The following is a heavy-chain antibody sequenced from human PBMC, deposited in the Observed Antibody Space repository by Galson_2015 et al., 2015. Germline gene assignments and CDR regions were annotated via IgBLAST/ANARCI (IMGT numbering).Heavy chain of an antibody. CDR3: AKFASSSTRDAFDI. V-gene: IGHV3-13*01. Sequence: SLRLSCAASGFTFSSYDMHWVRQATGKGLEWVSAIGTAGDTYYPGSVKGRFTISRENAKNSLYLQMNSLRAGDTALYYCAKFASSSTRDAFDIWGQGTMVTVSS. D-gene: IGHD6-13*01. CDR1: GFTFSSYD. CDR2: IGTAGDT. J-gene: IGHJ3*02.